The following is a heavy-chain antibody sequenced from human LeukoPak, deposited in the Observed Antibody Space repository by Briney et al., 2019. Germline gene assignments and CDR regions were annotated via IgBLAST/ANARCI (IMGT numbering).Heavy chain of an antibody. CDR3: AKSNSGTYGNFDY. CDR1: GFTFSSYA. D-gene: IGHD1-26*01. CDR2: ISGSGGST. V-gene: IGHV3-23*01. J-gene: IGHJ4*02. Sequence: GGSLRLSCAASGFTFSSYAMSWVRQAPGKGLEWVSAISGSGGSTYYADSVKGRFTISRDNSENTLYLQVNSLRADDTAVYYCAKSNSGTYGNFDYWGQGTLVTVSS.